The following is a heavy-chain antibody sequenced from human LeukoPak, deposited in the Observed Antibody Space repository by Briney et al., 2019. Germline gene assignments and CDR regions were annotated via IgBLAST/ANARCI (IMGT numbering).Heavy chain of an antibody. J-gene: IGHJ4*02. Sequence: SETLSLTCTVSGGSISNTRYYWAWIRQPPGKGLEWIGAIYYSGSTCFNPSLKSRVTMSVDTSENQFFLKLSSVTAADTAVYYCASQYYDILTGYPYYFDYWGQGTLVTVSS. D-gene: IGHD3-9*01. CDR3: ASQYYDILTGYPYYFDY. CDR1: GGSISNTRYY. V-gene: IGHV4-39*01. CDR2: IYYSGST.